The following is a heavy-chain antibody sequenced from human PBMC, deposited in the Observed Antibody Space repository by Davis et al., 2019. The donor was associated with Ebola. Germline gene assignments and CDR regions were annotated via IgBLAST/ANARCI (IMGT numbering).Heavy chain of an antibody. CDR1: GGSISSDNW. CDR2: IYHSGST. Sequence: SETLSLTCDVSGGSISSDNWWNWVRQPPGKGLEWIGEIYHSGSTYYNPSLKSRVTISVDTSKNQFSLKLSSVTAADTAVYYCARQVYWRPYFDYWGQGTLVTVSS. D-gene: IGHD2-8*01. J-gene: IGHJ4*02. V-gene: IGHV4-4*02. CDR3: ARQVYWRPYFDY.